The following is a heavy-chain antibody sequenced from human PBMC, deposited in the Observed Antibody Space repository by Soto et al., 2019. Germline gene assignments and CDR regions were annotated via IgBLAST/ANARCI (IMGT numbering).Heavy chain of an antibody. Sequence: QVQLQESGPGLVKPSETLSLTCTVSGGSISSYYWSWIRQPPGKGLEWIGYIYYSGSTNYNPSLQSRVTISVDTSKNHCSLKLSSVTAADTAVYYCAREAMVRGAYTSLWGQGTLVTVSS. D-gene: IGHD3-10*01. J-gene: IGHJ4*02. CDR2: IYYSGST. CDR3: AREAMVRGAYTSL. V-gene: IGHV4-59*01. CDR1: GGSISSYY.